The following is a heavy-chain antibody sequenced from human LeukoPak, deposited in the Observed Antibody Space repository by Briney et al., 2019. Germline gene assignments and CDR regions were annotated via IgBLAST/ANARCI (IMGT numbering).Heavy chain of an antibody. J-gene: IGHJ3*02. CDR1: GGSISSGSYH. Sequence: PSETLSLTCTVSGGSISSGSYHWSWIRQPAGKALEWIGRIYPSGSTNYDPSLKSRVTISIDTSKNQFSLKLTSVTAADTAVYYCASGYCGGACQLGGVDMWGQGTMVTVSS. D-gene: IGHD2-21*02. CDR3: ASGYCGGACQLGGVDM. CDR2: IYPSGST. V-gene: IGHV4-61*02.